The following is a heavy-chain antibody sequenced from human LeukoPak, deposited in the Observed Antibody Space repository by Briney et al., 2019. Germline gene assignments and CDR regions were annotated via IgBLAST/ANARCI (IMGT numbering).Heavy chain of an antibody. CDR2: ISGSGGST. J-gene: IGHJ5*02. D-gene: IGHD6-19*01. CDR3: VKARYSSGWYRSFDP. V-gene: IGHV3-23*01. Sequence: GGSLRLSCAASGFTFSSYAMSWVRQAPGKGLEWVSAISGSGGSTYYADSVKGRFTISRDNSKNTLYLQMNSLRAEDTAVYYCVKARYSSGWYRSFDPWGQGTLVTVSS. CDR1: GFTFSSYA.